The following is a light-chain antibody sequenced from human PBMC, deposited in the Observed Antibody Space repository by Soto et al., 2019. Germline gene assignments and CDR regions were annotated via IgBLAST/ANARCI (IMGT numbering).Light chain of an antibody. CDR1: SSDVGSHNR. Sequence: QPALTQPPSVSGSPGQSVTISCTGTSSDVGSHNRVSWYQQSPGSAPKLMIYEVSNRPSGVPDRFSGSRSGNTASLTISGLQSEDEADYYCSSYTASTSHVVFGGGTKVTVL. CDR3: SSYTASTSHVV. J-gene: IGLJ2*01. CDR2: EVS. V-gene: IGLV2-18*02.